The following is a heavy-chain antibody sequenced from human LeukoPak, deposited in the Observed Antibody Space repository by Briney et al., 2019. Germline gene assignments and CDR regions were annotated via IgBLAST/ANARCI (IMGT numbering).Heavy chain of an antibody. CDR1: GGSISSSSYY. CDR3: ARHPSDYSNYMHAFDI. J-gene: IGHJ3*02. D-gene: IGHD4-11*01. Sequence: PSETLSLTCTVSGGSISSSSYYWGWIRQPPGKGLEWIGSIYYSGSTYYNPSLKSRVTISVDTSKNQFSLKLSSVTAADTAVYYCARHPSDYSNYMHAFDIWGQGTMVTVSS. V-gene: IGHV4-39*01. CDR2: IYYSGST.